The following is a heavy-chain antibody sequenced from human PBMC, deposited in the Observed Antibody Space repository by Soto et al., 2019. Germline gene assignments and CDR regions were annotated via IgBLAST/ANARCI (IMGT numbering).Heavy chain of an antibody. Sequence: QVQLVESGGGVVQPGKSLRLACVVSGFTFGSHAMHWVRQAPGKGLEWVAVIWFDGSNKYYADSVKGRFTISRDNSKNTLYLQMNSLRVEDTGVYYCARDRELSRSHFDHWGQGTLVTVSS. J-gene: IGHJ4*02. D-gene: IGHD6-6*01. V-gene: IGHV3-33*01. CDR3: ARDRELSRSHFDH. CDR2: IWFDGSNK. CDR1: GFTFGSHA.